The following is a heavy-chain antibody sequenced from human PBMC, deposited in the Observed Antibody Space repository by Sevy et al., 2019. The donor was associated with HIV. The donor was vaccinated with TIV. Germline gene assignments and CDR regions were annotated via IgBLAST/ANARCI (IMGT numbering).Heavy chain of an antibody. Sequence: SETPLTCTVSRGSISIYFWTWIRQPPGKGLEWIGHIYYSGGTNYNPSLKNRVTISVDSSKNQFSLKLNAVTAADTALYYCARASHYFDSSGYYRTPYHLDYWGQGTLGTVSS. D-gene: IGHD3-22*01. CDR3: ARASHYFDSSGYYRTPYHLDY. V-gene: IGHV4-59*13. CDR2: IYYSGGT. CDR1: RGSISIYF. J-gene: IGHJ4*02.